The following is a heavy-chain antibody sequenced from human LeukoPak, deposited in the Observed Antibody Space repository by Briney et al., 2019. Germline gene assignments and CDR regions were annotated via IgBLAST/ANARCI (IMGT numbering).Heavy chain of an antibody. CDR1: GFTFDDYA. D-gene: IGHD3-16*01. CDR3: AKDFEMITFGGVMGRGAFDI. J-gene: IGHJ3*02. Sequence: PGGSLRLSCAASGFTFDDYAMHWVRQAPGKGLEWVSGISWNSGSIGYADSVKGRFTISRDNAKNSLYLQMNSLRAEDTALYYCAKDFEMITFGGVMGRGAFDIWGQGTMVTVSS. CDR2: ISWNSGSI. V-gene: IGHV3-9*01.